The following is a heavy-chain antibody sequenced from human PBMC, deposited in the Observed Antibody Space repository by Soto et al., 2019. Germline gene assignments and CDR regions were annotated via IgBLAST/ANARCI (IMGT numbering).Heavy chain of an antibody. CDR3: AKSHTYYFDSSGYYLGH. D-gene: IGHD3-22*01. Sequence: SLRLSCAASGFTFDEYGMHWVRQAPGKGLEWVSGISWNSDSIGYADSVKGRFTISRDNAKNSLYLQMNSLRAEDTAFYYCAKSHTYYFDSSGYYLGHWGQGTPVTSPQ. V-gene: IGHV3-9*01. CDR1: GFTFDEYG. CDR2: ISWNSDSI. J-gene: IGHJ4*02.